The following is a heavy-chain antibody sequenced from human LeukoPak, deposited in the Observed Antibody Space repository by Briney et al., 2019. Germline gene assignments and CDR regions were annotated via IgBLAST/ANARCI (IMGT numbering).Heavy chain of an antibody. CDR3: ARVRKQYYYDNSHHRDASDV. CDR1: GFTFDDYG. V-gene: IGHV3-20*04. D-gene: IGHD3-22*01. J-gene: IGHJ3*01. Sequence: PGGSLRLSCATSGFTFDDYGMSWVRQAPGKGLEWVSNINWNGRNVDYADSVKGRFTISRDKAKNSLHLQMNSLRAEDTAVYYCARVRKQYYYDNSHHRDASDVWGQGTMVIVSS. CDR2: INWNGRNV.